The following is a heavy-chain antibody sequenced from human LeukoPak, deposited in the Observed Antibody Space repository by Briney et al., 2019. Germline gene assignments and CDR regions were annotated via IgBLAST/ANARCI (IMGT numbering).Heavy chain of an antibody. V-gene: IGHV1-18*01. CDR3: ARGSADYDILTDYYFDY. CDR1: GYTFISYG. D-gene: IGHD3-9*01. Sequence: ASVKVSCKASGYTFISYGISWVRQAPGQGLEWMGWVSAYADDTNYVQKFRGRITMTTDTSTSTAYMELRSLRSEDTAVYYCARGSADYDILTDYYFDYWGQGTLVTVSS. J-gene: IGHJ4*02. CDR2: VSAYADDT.